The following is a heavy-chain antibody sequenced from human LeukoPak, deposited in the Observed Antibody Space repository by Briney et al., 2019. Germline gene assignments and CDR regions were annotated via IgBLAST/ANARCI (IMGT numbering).Heavy chain of an antibody. V-gene: IGHV3-23*01. J-gene: IGHJ4*02. CDR3: AKHYDSSDYFYGD. Sequence: GGSLRLSCAASGFTFSSHGMTWVRQAPGKGLRWVSAISGSGDSTQYADTVKGRFTISRDNSKNTLYLQMNSVRAEDTAVYYCAKHYDSSDYFYGDWGQGTLVTVSS. D-gene: IGHD3-22*01. CDR1: GFTFSSHG. CDR2: ISGSGDST.